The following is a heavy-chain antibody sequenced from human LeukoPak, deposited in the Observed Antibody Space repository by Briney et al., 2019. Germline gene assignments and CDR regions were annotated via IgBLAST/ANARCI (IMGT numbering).Heavy chain of an antibody. CDR1: GFTFSGSA. CDR2: IRSKTNNYAT. CDR3: TKPRGYGSGTYYDY. D-gene: IGHD3-10*01. V-gene: IGHV3-73*01. Sequence: GGSLRLSCAASGFTFSGSAIHWVRQASGKGLESVGHIRSKTNNYATAYAASVKGRFTISRDDSKNTAYLQMSSLETEDTAIYYCTKPRGYGSGTYYDYWGQGTLVTVSS. J-gene: IGHJ4*02.